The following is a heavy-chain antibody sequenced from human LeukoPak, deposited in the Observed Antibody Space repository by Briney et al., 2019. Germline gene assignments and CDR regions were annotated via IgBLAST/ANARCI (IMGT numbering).Heavy chain of an antibody. CDR1: GFTFSSYS. J-gene: IGHJ6*03. CDR2: ISSSSSYI. CDR3: ARAHGAGGLGYYYMDV. V-gene: IGHV3-21*01. Sequence: KPGGSLRLSCAASGFTFSSYSMNWVRQAPGKGLEWVSSISSSSSYIYYADSVKGRFTISRDNAKKSLYLQMNSLRAEDTALYYCARAHGAGGLGYYYMDVWGKGTTVTISS. D-gene: IGHD6-19*01.